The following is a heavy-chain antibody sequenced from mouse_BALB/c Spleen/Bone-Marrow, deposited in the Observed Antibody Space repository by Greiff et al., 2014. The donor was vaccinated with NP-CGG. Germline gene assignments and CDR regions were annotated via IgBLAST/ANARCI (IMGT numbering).Heavy chain of an antibody. Sequence: EVKLMESGGGLVQPGGSLNLSCAASGFDFSRYWMSWARQAPGKGQEWIGEINPGSSTINYTPSLKDKFIISRDNAKNTLYLQMSKVRSEDTALYYCARSAYYAFDYWGQGTSVTVSS. CDR2: INPGSSTI. V-gene: IGHV4-2*02. J-gene: IGHJ4*01. CDR1: GFDFSRYW. CDR3: ARSAYYAFDY.